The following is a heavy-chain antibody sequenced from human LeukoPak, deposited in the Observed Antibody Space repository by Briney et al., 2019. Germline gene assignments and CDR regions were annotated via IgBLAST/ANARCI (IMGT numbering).Heavy chain of an antibody. CDR3: ARGGPYSSGWYYFDY. Sequence: ETLSLTCTVSGGSISSYYWSWLRQPPGKGLEWIGYIYYSGSTNYHPSLNSRVTISVDTSKTQFPLKLSSVTAADTAVYYCARGGPYSSGWYYFDYWGQGTLVTVSS. V-gene: IGHV4-59*01. CDR1: GGSISSYY. J-gene: IGHJ4*02. D-gene: IGHD6-19*01. CDR2: IYYSGST.